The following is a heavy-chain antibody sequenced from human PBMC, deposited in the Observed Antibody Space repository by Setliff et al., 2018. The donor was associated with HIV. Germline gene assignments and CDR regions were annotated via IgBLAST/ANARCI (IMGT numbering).Heavy chain of an antibody. CDR3: ARASSDYFDTRGFYYYYYMDV. Sequence: GESLKISCKGSGYSFTSYWIGWVRQMPGKGLEWMGIIYPGDSDTRYSPSFQGQVTISADKSISTAYLQWNSLKASDTAMYYCARASSDYFDTRGFYYYYYMDVWGKGTTVTVSS. CDR1: GYSFTSYW. D-gene: IGHD3-22*01. CDR2: IYPGDSDT. V-gene: IGHV5-51*01. J-gene: IGHJ6*03.